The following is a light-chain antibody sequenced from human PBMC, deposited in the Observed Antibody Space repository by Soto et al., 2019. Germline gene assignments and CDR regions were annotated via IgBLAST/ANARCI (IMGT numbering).Light chain of an antibody. CDR3: AAWDDSLNGLWV. J-gene: IGLJ3*02. CDR1: SSNNGSNT. CDR2: SNN. Sequence: QSVLTQPPSASGTPGQRVIISCSGSSSNNGSNTVNWYQQLPGTAPKLLIYSNNQRPSGVPDRFSGSKSGTSASLAISGLQSEDEADYYCAAWDDSLNGLWVFGGGTKLTVL. V-gene: IGLV1-44*01.